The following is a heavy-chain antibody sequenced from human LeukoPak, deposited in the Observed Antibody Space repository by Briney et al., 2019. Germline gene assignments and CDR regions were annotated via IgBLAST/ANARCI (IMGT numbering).Heavy chain of an antibody. D-gene: IGHD3-16*01. CDR1: VYSISRWYS. V-gene: IGHV4-38-2*01. Sequence: PSETQSLTCGVSVYSISRWYSWGWLRQPPGKGLEWIGNIYHSESTHYNPSLKSRVTISPDTSKNQFSVKLTSVTASHTAVYYCARFDHVWETHGMDAFDLWGQGTMVTVSS. CDR3: ARFDHVWETHGMDAFDL. J-gene: IGHJ3*01. CDR2: IYHSEST.